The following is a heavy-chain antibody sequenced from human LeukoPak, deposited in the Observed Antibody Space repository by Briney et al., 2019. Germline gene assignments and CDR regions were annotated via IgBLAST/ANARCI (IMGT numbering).Heavy chain of an antibody. CDR2: ISYDGSNK. CDR3: ASLMVRGVYYYGMDV. J-gene: IGHJ6*02. D-gene: IGHD3-10*01. V-gene: IGHV3-30*03. CDR1: GFTFSSYG. Sequence: PGGSLRLSCAASGFTFSSYGMHWVRQAPGKGLEWVAVISYDGSNKYYADYVKGRFTISRDNSKNTLYLQMNSLRAEDTAVYYCASLMVRGVYYYGMDVWGQGTTVTVS.